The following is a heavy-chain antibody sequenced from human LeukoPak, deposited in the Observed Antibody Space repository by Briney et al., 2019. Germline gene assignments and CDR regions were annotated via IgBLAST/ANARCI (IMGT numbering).Heavy chain of an antibody. D-gene: IGHD3-3*01. CDR3: ARSPRDDFLNAYLYYFDY. CDR2: ISADNGNT. J-gene: IGHJ4*02. V-gene: IGHV1-18*01. Sequence: ASVKVSCKASGYTFFYYGLSWVRQAPGQGLEWMGWISADNGNTDYAQKFQGRVTLTTDISTSTGYMELRSLTSDDTAIYYCARSPRDDFLNAYLYYFDYWGQGTLVIVSS. CDR1: GYTFFYYG.